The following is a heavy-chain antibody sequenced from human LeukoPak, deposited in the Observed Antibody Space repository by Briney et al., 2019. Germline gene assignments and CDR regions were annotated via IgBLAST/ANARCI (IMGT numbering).Heavy chain of an antibody. CDR2: IYYSGST. J-gene: IGHJ4*02. Sequence: SETLSLTCTVSGGSISSYYWSWIRQPPGKGLEWIGYIYYSGSTNYNPSLKSRVTKSVDTSKNQFSLKLSSVTAADTAVYYCAGLYCSGGSCYSGFDYWGQGTLVTVSS. CDR1: GGSISSYY. V-gene: IGHV4-59*08. CDR3: AGLYCSGGSCYSGFDY. D-gene: IGHD2-15*01.